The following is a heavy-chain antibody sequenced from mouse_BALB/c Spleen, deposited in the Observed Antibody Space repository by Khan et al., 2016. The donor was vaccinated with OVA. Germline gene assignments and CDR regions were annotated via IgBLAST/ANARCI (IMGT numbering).Heavy chain of an antibody. J-gene: IGHJ4*01. CDR2: IFPGNGNI. Sequence: QVQLKQSGAELVKPGASVNLSCKASDYTFTSYDINWVRQGPEQGLEWIGWIFPGNGNIKYNEKFKGKATLTTDKSSTTAYMQLSRLTSEDSAVYFSARGRYYGSNPLMDYWGQGTSVTVSS. CDR3: ARGRYYGSNPLMDY. V-gene: IGHV1S56*01. CDR1: DYTFTSYD. D-gene: IGHD1-1*01.